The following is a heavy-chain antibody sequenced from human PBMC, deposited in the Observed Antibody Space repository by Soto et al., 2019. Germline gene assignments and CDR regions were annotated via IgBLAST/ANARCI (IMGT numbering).Heavy chain of an antibody. Sequence: GASVKVSCKASGYTFTGYYMHWVRQAPGQGLEWMGWINPDSGGTNYAQKFQGRVTMTRDTSISTAYMELSRLRSDDTAVYYCAREVPATDAFDIWGQGTMVTVS. CDR3: AREVPATDAFDI. CDR1: GYTFTGYY. D-gene: IGHD2-2*01. CDR2: INPDSGGT. V-gene: IGHV1-2*02. J-gene: IGHJ3*02.